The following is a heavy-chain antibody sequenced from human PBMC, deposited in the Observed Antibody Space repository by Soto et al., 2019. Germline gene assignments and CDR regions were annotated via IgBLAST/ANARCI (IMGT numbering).Heavy chain of an antibody. CDR2: IYSRGST. J-gene: IGHJ5*02. V-gene: IGHV4-59*01. CDR1: GGSISSYC. Sequence: TSETLSLTCTVSGGSISSYCWSWIRQPPGQELELIGYIYSRGSTNYNPSLKSRVTISVDTSKNQFSLKLSSVTAAETAVYYCARAPAGVPLGHWFDPWGQGSVVTVSS. D-gene: IGHD2-2*01. CDR3: ARAPAGVPLGHWFDP.